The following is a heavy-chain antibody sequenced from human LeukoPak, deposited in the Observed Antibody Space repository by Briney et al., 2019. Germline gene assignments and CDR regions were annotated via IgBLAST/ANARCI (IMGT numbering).Heavy chain of an antibody. CDR1: GFTFSSYA. CDR3: ARDLADIVVVPAALGAFDI. J-gene: IGHJ3*02. CDR2: ISYDGSNK. D-gene: IGHD2-2*01. Sequence: GGSLRLSCAASGFTFSSYAMHWVRQAPGKGLEWVAVISYDGSNKYYADSVKGRFTISRDNSKNTLYLQMNSLRAEDTAVYYCARDLADIVVVPAALGAFDIWGQGTMVTVSS. V-gene: IGHV3-30-3*01.